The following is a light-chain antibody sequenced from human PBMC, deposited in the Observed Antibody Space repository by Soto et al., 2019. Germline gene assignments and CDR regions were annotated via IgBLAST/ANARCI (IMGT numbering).Light chain of an antibody. CDR3: QQANSFPLT. Sequence: DIQMTQSPSSVSASLGDRVTITCRASQGITYWLAWYQQRPGKAPKCLIYAASILESGVPSRFSGSGSGTNVTLTITNLQPEDFATYFCQQANSFPLTFGQGTRLEIK. V-gene: IGKV1-12*01. CDR1: QGITYW. CDR2: AAS. J-gene: IGKJ5*01.